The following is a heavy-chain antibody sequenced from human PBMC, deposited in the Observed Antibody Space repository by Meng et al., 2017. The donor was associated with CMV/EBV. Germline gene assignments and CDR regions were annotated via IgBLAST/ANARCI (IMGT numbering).Heavy chain of an antibody. V-gene: IGHV4-59*01. Sequence: GSLRLSCTVSGDSISSYYWAWIRQPPGKGLEWIGSIYYVGSANYGRSLSGRVTISMDTSKNQFSLKVRPVTTADTAMYYCARDRNRNIDYWGQGTLVTVSS. CDR2: IYYVGSA. CDR1: GDSISSYY. CDR3: ARDRNRNIDY. J-gene: IGHJ4*02.